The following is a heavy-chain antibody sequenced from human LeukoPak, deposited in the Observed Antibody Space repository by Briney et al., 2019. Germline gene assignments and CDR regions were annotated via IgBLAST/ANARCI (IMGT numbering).Heavy chain of an antibody. CDR3: ARVREKYNWIVDY. D-gene: IGHD1-20*01. CDR2: IYSGGST. V-gene: IGHV3-66*01. Sequence: GGSLRLSCAASGFTVSINYMSWVRQAPGKGLEWVSVIYSGGSTYYADSVKGRFTISRDNSKNTLYLQMNSLRAEDTAVYYCARVREKYNWIVDYWGQGTLVTVSS. CDR1: GFTVSINY. J-gene: IGHJ4*02.